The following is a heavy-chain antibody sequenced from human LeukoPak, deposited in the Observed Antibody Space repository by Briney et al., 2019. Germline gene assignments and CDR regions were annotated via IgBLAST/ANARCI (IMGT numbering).Heavy chain of an antibody. CDR3: AKGGAIDYYYYGMDV. J-gene: IGHJ6*02. CDR2: ITGTAGST. CDR1: GFSFSSQN. V-gene: IGHV3-23*01. Sequence: PGGSLRLSCAASGFSFSSQNMNWVRQAPGKGLEWVSSITGTAGSTFYADSVKGRFTISRDNSKNALYLQMNSLRAEDTAVYYCAKGGAIDYYYYGMDVWGQGTTVTVSS. D-gene: IGHD3-16*02.